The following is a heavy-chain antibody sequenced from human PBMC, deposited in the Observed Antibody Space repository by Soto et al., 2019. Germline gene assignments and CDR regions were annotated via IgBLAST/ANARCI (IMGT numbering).Heavy chain of an antibody. CDR1: GFPFSTYW. CDR2: INQGGSEK. D-gene: IGHD2-15*01. V-gene: IGHV3-7*01. Sequence: ELQVVESGGGLVQPGGSLRLSCAASGFPFSTYWMSWVRQAPGKGLEWVANINQGGSEKYYVNSVQGRFTISRDDGKNLLYLRMNSLKVEDTAVYDWASKGYCTDGSCSGLSVDFDYWGRGTLVTVSS. J-gene: IGHJ4*02. CDR3: ASKGYCTDGSCSGLSVDFDY.